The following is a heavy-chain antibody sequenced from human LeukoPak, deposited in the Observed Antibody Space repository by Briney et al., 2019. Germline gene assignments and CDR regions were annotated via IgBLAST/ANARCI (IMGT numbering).Heavy chain of an antibody. V-gene: IGHV3-48*03. J-gene: IGHJ4*02. D-gene: IGHD5-24*01. CDR1: GFTFTGSE. CDR2: ISTSGSTI. CDR3: ARDTDGYNYFFDY. Sequence: GGSLRLSCAASGFTFTGSEMNWVRQAPGKGLEWVSYISTSGSTIYYADSLKGRFTISRDNAKNSLYLQMNSLRAEDTAMYYCARDTDGYNYFFDYWGQGTLVTVSS.